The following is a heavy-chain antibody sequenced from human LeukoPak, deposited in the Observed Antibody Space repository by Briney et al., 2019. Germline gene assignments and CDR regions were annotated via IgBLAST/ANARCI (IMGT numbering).Heavy chain of an antibody. J-gene: IGHJ6*04. Sequence: GESLKISCKGSGYSFTSYRIGWVRQMPGKGLEWMGIIYPGDSDTRYSPSFQGQVTISADKSISTAYLQWSSLKASDTAMYYCAREGQQLGKSDGMDVWGKGTTVTVSS. V-gene: IGHV5-51*01. CDR2: IYPGDSDT. CDR3: AREGQQLGKSDGMDV. D-gene: IGHD6-13*01. CDR1: GYSFTSYR.